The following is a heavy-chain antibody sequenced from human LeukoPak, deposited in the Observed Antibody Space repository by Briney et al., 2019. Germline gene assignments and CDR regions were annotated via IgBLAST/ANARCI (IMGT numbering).Heavy chain of an antibody. V-gene: IGHV4-59*01. D-gene: IGHD6-25*01. J-gene: IGHJ4*02. CDR3: AREAARTLYFDY. Sequence: SETLSLTCTVSGGSISSYYWSWIRQPPGKGLEWIGYIYYSGSTNYNPSLKSRVTISLDTSKNQFSLKLSSVTAADTAVYYCAREAARTLYFDYWGQGTLVTVSS. CDR1: GGSISSYY. CDR2: IYYSGST.